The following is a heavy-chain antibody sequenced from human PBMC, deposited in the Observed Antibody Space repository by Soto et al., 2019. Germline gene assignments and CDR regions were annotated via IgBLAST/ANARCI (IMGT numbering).Heavy chain of an antibody. CDR3: ASGFYDSRGYSAAFDI. D-gene: IGHD3-22*01. CDR1: GGSISGDH. CDR2: VSSSGST. Sequence: PSETLSLTCTVSGGSISGDHWNWIRQPPGKGLEWIAYVSSSGSTKYNPSLKSRVTISIDTTKNQFSLRLSSVTAADTAVYYCASGFYDSRGYSAAFDIWGPGTKVTVSS. J-gene: IGHJ3*02. V-gene: IGHV4-59*01.